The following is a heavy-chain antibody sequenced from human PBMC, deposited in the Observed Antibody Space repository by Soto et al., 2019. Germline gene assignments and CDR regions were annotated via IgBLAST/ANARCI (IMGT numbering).Heavy chain of an antibody. J-gene: IGHJ6*02. Sequence: VGSLRLSCAASGFTFSSYAMSWVRQAPGKGLEWVSAISGSGGSTYYADSVKGRFTISRDNSKNTLYLQMNSLRAEDTAVYYCAKDSRELRFLEWLSGGMDVWGQGTTVTVSS. V-gene: IGHV3-23*01. CDR2: ISGSGGST. CDR1: GFTFSSYA. D-gene: IGHD3-3*01. CDR3: AKDSRELRFLEWLSGGMDV.